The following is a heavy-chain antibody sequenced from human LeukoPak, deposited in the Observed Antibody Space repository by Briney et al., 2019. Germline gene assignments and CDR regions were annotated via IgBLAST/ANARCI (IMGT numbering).Heavy chain of an antibody. CDR1: GLTFSSYG. D-gene: IGHD5-18*01. CDR2: IWYDGSDE. CDR3: ARTNLYVDTAVNDAFDI. Sequence: GRSLRLSCAASGLTFSSYGMHWVHQAPGKGLEWVAVIWYDGSDEYYADSVKGRFTISRDNSKNTLYLQMNSLTAEDTAVYYCARTNLYVDTAVNDAFDIWGQGTMVTVSS. V-gene: IGHV3-33*01. J-gene: IGHJ3*02.